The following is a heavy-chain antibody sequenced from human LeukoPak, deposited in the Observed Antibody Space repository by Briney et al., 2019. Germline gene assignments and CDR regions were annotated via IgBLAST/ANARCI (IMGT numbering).Heavy chain of an antibody. CDR1: GYTFTSYD. D-gene: IGHD1-26*01. CDR3: ARGPDTSKWDNWFDP. V-gene: IGHV1-8*03. CDR2: MNPDSGNT. J-gene: IGHJ5*02. Sequence: ASVKVSCKASGYTFTSYDINWVRQATGQGLEWMGWMNPDSGNTAYAQKFQGRVTITRKISENTACMELSGLKSEDTAVYYCARGPDTSKWDNWFDPWGQGTLVTVSS.